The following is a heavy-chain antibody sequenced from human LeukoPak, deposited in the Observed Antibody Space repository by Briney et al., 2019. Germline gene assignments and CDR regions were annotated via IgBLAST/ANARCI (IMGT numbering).Heavy chain of an antibody. V-gene: IGHV3-66*02. J-gene: IGHJ4*02. D-gene: IGHD5-12*01. Sequence: PGGSLRLSCAASGFTVSSNYMSWVRQAPGKGLEWVSVIYSSGSTYYADSVKGRFTISRDNSKNTLYPQMNSLRAEDTAVYYCARNGDIVATIWYFDYWGQGTLVTVSS. CDR1: GFTVSSNY. CDR2: IYSSGST. CDR3: ARNGDIVATIWYFDY.